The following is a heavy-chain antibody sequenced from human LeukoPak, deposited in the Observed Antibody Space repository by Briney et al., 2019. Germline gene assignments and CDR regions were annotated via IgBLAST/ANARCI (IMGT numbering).Heavy chain of an antibody. CDR1: GFTFDDYG. V-gene: IGHV3-20*01. Sequence: GGSLRLSCAASGFTFDDYGMSWVRQAPGKGLEWVSGINWNGGSTGYADSVKGRFTISRDNAKSSLYLQMNSLRAEDTALYHCARIEGYCSSTSCYKGPMDVWGKGTTVTISS. CDR2: INWNGGST. D-gene: IGHD2-2*02. J-gene: IGHJ6*03. CDR3: ARIEGYCSSTSCYKGPMDV.